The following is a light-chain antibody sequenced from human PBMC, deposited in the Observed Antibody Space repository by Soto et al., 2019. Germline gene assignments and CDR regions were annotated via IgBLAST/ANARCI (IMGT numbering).Light chain of an antibody. J-gene: IGKJ4*01. Sequence: DIQMTQSPSSLSASVGDRVTITCRASQSISSYLNWYQQKPGKAPKLLIYAASSLQSGVPSRFSGSGSGTDFTLTIRSLQPEDFATYYCQQIYSTLLTFGGGTKVDIK. CDR3: QQIYSTLLT. V-gene: IGKV1-39*01. CDR1: QSISSY. CDR2: AAS.